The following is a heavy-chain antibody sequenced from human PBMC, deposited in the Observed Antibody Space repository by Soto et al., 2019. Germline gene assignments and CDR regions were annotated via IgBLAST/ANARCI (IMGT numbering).Heavy chain of an antibody. CDR3: AKDRGFAYSSSWSYYYYYYGMDV. Sequence: PGGFLRLSCAASGFTFSIFSMNWVRQAPGKGLEWVSYIDSRTTTIYYADSVKGRFTISRDNARNSLYLQMNSLRDEDTAVYYYAKDRGFAYSSSWSYYYYYYGMDVWGQGTTVTVSS. CDR2: IDSRTTTI. CDR1: GFTFSIFS. D-gene: IGHD6-13*01. V-gene: IGHV3-48*02. J-gene: IGHJ6*02.